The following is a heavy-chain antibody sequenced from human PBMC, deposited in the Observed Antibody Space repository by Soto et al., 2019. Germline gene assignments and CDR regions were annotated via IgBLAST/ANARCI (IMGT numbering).Heavy chain of an antibody. J-gene: IGHJ4*02. D-gene: IGHD1-26*01. CDR1: GFTFSSYA. Sequence: EVQLLESGGGLVQPGGSLRLSCAASGFTFSSYAMRWVRQAPGKGLEWVSAISGSGDSTYYADSVKGRFTTSRDNSKNTLYLPMNSLRADYTAVYDCARRGSASSYDYWGQGTLVTVSS. V-gene: IGHV3-23*01. CDR2: ISGSGDST. CDR3: ARRGSASSYDY.